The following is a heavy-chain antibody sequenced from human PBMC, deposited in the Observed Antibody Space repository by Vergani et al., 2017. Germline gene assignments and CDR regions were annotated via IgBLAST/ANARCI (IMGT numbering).Heavy chain of an antibody. D-gene: IGHD3-22*01. CDR2: ISGSGGST. J-gene: IGHJ1*01. V-gene: IGHV3-23*01. Sequence: EVQLLESGGGLVQPGGSQRLSCAASGFTFSSYAMSWVRQAPGKGLEWVSAISGSGGSTYYADSVKGRFTISRDNSKNTLYLQMNSLRAEDTAVYYCAKGGVDYDSSGYYYYFQHWGQGTLVTVSS. CDR3: AKGGVDYDSSGYYYYFQH. CDR1: GFTFSSYA.